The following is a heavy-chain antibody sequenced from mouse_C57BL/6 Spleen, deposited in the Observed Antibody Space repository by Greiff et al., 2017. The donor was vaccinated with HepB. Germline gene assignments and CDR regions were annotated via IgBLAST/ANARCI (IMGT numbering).Heavy chain of an antibody. CDR3: ARSITTVVATDFDV. CDR2: INPNNGGT. J-gene: IGHJ1*03. D-gene: IGHD1-1*01. Sequence: VQLQQSGPELVKPGASVKISCKASGYTFTDYYMNWVKQSHGKSLEWIRDINPNNGGTSYNQKFKGKATLTVDKSSSTAYMELRSLTSEDSAVYYCARSITTVVATDFDVWGTGTTVTVSS. CDR1: GYTFTDYY. V-gene: IGHV1-26*01.